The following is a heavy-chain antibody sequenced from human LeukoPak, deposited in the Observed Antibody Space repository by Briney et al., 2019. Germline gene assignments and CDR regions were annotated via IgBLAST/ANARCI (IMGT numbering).Heavy chain of an antibody. CDR2: MNPNSGNT. D-gene: IGHD3-3*01. CDR3: ARENSEAGFLEWLL. CDR1: GYTFTSYD. J-gene: IGHJ4*02. Sequence: GASVKVSCKASGYTFTSYDINWVRQATGQGLEWMGWMNPNSGNTGYAQKFQGRVTMTRNTSISTAYMGLSSLRSEDTAVYYCARENSEAGFLEWLLWGQGTLVTVSS. V-gene: IGHV1-8*01.